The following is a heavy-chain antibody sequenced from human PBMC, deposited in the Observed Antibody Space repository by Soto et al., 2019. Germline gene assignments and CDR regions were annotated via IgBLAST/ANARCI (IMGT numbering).Heavy chain of an antibody. CDR3: AGGIAARPLGY. D-gene: IGHD6-6*01. CDR2: IYHSGST. Sequence: QLQLQESGSGLVKPSQTLSLTCAVSGGSISSGGSFWSWIRQPPGKGLEWIGYIYHSGSTYYNPSLKRRVPVSVDRSKNQFSLKLSSVTAADTAVYYCAGGIAARPLGYWGQGTLVTVSS. CDR1: GGSISSGGSF. V-gene: IGHV4-30-2*01. J-gene: IGHJ4*02.